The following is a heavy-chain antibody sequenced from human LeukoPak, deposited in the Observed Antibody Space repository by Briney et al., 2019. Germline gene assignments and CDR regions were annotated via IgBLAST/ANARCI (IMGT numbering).Heavy chain of an antibody. CDR3: ARADRLYDTLTGLDY. J-gene: IGHJ4*02. CDR2: IYYSGST. V-gene: IGHV4-39*07. Sequence: SETLSLTCTVSGGSINSITYYWGWIRQPPGKGLEWIGNIYYSGSTYYNPSLKSRVTISVDMSKNQFSLKLSSVTAADTAVYYCARADRLYDTLTGLDYWGQGTLVTVSS. D-gene: IGHD3-9*01. CDR1: GGSINSITYY.